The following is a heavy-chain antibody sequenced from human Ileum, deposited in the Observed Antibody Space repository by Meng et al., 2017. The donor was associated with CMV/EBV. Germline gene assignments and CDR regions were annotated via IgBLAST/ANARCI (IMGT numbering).Heavy chain of an antibody. D-gene: IGHD2/OR15-2a*01. Sequence: QGEVVSLGDEVKKRGGLVKDSCKGAGYTFTGYDEHWVRKVPGQGLEWMGWINPKSGGTKFAQNFQGRVSMTRDTSINTAFMELSRLRSDDTAVYFCARGVRMGSTREYSFDFWGQGTLVTVSS. CDR3: ARGVRMGSTREYSFDF. CDR1: GYTFTGYD. J-gene: IGHJ4*02. V-gene: IGHV1-2*02. CDR2: INPKSGGT.